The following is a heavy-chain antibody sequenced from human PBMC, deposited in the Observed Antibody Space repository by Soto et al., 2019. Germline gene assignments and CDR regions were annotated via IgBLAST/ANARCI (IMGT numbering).Heavy chain of an antibody. CDR3: ARGQVVAAQH. V-gene: IGHV4-39*07. CDR1: GGSITSSSYY. D-gene: IGHD2-15*01. Sequence: NPSETLSLTCTVSGGSITSSSYYWGWIRQPPGKGLEWIGSIYYSGSTYYNPSLKSRVTISVDTSKNQFSLKLSSVTAADTAVYYCARGQVVAAQHWGQGTLVTVSS. CDR2: IYYSGST. J-gene: IGHJ4*02.